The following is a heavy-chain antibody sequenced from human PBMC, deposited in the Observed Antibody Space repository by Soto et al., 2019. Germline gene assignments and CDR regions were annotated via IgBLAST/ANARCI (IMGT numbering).Heavy chain of an antibody. J-gene: IGHJ5*01. CDR3: ASQDPPRDRYCSSYSCYDGWFES. Sequence: GAPVKVFCKASWGAFGTFAISWGRKAPGQGPGWGGGNIPIYGTAHYAQIFKGRVTISADASTDTAYMEVTSLTSADTAVYYCASQDPPRDRYCSSYSCYDGWFESWGQGTLVTVSS. V-gene: IGHV1-69*13. CDR2: NIPIYGTA. CDR1: WGAFGTFA. D-gene: IGHD2-2*01.